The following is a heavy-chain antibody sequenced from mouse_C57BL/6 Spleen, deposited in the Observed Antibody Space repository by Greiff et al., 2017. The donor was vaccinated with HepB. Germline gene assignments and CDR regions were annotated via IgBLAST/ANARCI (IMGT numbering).Heavy chain of an antibody. V-gene: IGHV6-6*01. D-gene: IGHD1-1*01. CDR1: GFTFSDAW. CDR2: IRNKANNHAT. J-gene: IGHJ1*03. Sequence: EVQGVESGGGLVQPGGSMKLSCAASGFTFSDAWMDWVRQSPEKGLEWVAEIRNKANNHATYYAESVKGRFTISRDDSKSSVYLQMNSLRAEDTGIYYCTSDYYGSSPPYWYFDVWGTGTTVTVSS. CDR3: TSDYYGSSPPYWYFDV.